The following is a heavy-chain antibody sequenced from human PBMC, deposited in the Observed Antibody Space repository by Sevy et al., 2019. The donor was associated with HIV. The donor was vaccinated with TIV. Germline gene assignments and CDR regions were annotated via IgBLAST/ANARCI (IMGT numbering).Heavy chain of an antibody. CDR1: GYSISSGYQ. CDR3: ARVAAY. V-gene: IGHV4-38-2*01. Sequence: SQTFSLTCAVSGYSISSGYQWGWIRQPPGKGLEWIGTIYHSGSTYYNPSLKSRVTISVDTSKNQFSLKVNSMTAADTAVYFCARVAAYWGQGILVTVSS. D-gene: IGHD6-25*01. J-gene: IGHJ4*02. CDR2: IYHSGST.